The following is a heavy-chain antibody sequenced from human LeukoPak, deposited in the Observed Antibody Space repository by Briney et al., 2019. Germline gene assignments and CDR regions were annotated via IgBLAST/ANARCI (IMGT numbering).Heavy chain of an antibody. D-gene: IGHD3-22*01. Sequence: GGSLRLSCAASGFTFSSYSMNWVRQAPGKGLEWVSYISSSSSTICYADSVKGRFTISRDNAKNSLYLQMNSLRAEDTAVYYCARESFYDSSGYYYRSYAFDIWGQGTMVTVSS. CDR1: GFTFSSYS. J-gene: IGHJ3*02. CDR3: ARESFYDSSGYYYRSYAFDI. V-gene: IGHV3-48*01. CDR2: ISSSSSTI.